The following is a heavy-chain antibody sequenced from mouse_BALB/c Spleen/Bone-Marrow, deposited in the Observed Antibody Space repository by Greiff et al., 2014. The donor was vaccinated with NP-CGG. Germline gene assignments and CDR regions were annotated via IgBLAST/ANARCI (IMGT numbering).Heavy chain of an antibody. D-gene: IGHD1-1*01. V-gene: IGHV14-3*02. CDR3: APYYYGSSQFAY. CDR2: IDPANGNT. CDR1: GFNIKDTY. J-gene: IGHJ3*01. Sequence: DVKLQESGAELVKPGASVKLSCTASGFNIKDTYMHWVKQRPEQGLEWIGRIDPANGNTKYDPKFQGKATITADTSSNTAHLQLSSLTSEDTAVYYCAPYYYGSSQFAYWGQGTLVTVSA.